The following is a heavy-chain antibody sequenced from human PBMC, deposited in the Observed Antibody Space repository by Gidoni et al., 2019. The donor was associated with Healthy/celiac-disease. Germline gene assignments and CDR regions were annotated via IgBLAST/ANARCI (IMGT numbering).Heavy chain of an antibody. CDR3: ARYAEGGSSGYSDAFDI. D-gene: IGHD3-22*01. Sequence: QVQLQESGPGLVKPSQTLSLTCTVSGGSISSGGYYWSWIRQHPGKGLEWIGYIYYSGSTYYNPSLKSRVTISVDTSKNQFSLKLSSVTAADTAVYYCARYAEGGSSGYSDAFDIWGQGTMVTVSS. CDR1: GGSISSGGYY. V-gene: IGHV4-31*03. J-gene: IGHJ3*02. CDR2: IYYSGST.